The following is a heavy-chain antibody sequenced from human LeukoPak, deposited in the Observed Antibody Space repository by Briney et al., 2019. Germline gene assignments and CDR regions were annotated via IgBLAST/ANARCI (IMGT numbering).Heavy chain of an antibody. CDR2: IKQDGSEK. CDR1: GFTFSLYW. J-gene: IGHJ4*02. V-gene: IGHV3-7*01. CDR3: TRDPRLLDY. Sequence: GGSLRLSCAASGFTFSLYWMTWVRQAPGKGLEWVANIKQDGSEKYYVDSVKGRFTISRDNAKNSLHLQMNSLRVEDTAVYYCTRDPRLLDYWGQGTLVTVSS.